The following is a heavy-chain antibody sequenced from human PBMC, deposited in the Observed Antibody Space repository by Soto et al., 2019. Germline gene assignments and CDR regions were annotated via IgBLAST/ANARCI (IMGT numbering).Heavy chain of an antibody. J-gene: IGHJ4*02. CDR3: AKDAGGDFDY. CDR2: ISGSGGST. V-gene: IGHV3-23*01. D-gene: IGHD3-10*01. Sequence: EVQLLESGGGLVQPGGSLRLSCAASGFTFSSSVMSWVRQAPGKGLEWVSAISGSGGSTYHADSVKGRFTISRDNSKNTLDLQMNSLRAEDTAVYYCAKDAGGDFDYWVQGTLVTVSS. CDR1: GFTFSSSV.